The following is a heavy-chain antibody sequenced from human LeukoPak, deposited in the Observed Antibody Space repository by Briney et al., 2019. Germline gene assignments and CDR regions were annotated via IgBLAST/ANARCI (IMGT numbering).Heavy chain of an antibody. CDR2: IYYSGST. J-gene: IGHJ4*02. CDR1: GGSISSGGYY. D-gene: IGHD5-18*01. CDR3: ARGELPGYSYGYGPYYFDY. V-gene: IGHV4-31*03. Sequence: SETLSLTCTVSGGSISSGGYYWSWIRQHPGKGLEWIGYIYYSGSTYYNPSLKSRVTISVDTSKNQFSLKLGSVTAADTAVYYCARGELPGYSYGYGPYYFDYWGQGTLVTVSS.